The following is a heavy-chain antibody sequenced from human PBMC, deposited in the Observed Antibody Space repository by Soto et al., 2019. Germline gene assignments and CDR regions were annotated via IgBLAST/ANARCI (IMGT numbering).Heavy chain of an antibody. V-gene: IGHV3-33*01. Sequence: GGSLRLSCVASGFTFRDYGMHWVRQAPGKGLEWVAVIWFDGRKNYYTDSVRGRFTISRDNSKNTVYLQMNSLRAEDTAVYYCARDIRISVSWFYIDCWGQGTLVTVS. CDR3: ARDIRISVSWFYIDC. CDR1: GFTFRDYG. CDR2: IWFDGRKN. J-gene: IGHJ4*02. D-gene: IGHD6-13*01.